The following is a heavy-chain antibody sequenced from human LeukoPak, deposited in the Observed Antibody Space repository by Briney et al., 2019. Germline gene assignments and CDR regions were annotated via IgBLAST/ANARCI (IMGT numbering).Heavy chain of an antibody. CDR3: ASRIAAAGTHAFDI. Sequence: PSETLSLTCTVSGGSISSGSYYWSWIRQPAGKGLEWIGRIYTSGSTNYNPSLKSRVTISVDTSKNQFSLKLSSVTAADTAVYYCASRIAAAGTHAFDIWGQGTMVTVSS. CDR1: GGSISSGSYY. CDR2: IYTSGST. D-gene: IGHD6-13*01. J-gene: IGHJ3*02. V-gene: IGHV4-61*02.